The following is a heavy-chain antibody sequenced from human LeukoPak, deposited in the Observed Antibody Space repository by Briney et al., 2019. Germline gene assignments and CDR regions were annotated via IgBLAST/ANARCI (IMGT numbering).Heavy chain of an antibody. J-gene: IGHJ4*02. D-gene: IGHD6-19*01. Sequence: GGSLRLSCAASGFTVTNNYTTWVRQTPGKGLEWVSVLYSDGNTYYTDSVKGRFTISRDYSKNTVYLQMNNLRADDSAVYYCARGGQWPSLGFWGQGTLVTVSS. CDR1: GFTVTNNY. CDR3: ARGGQWPSLGF. CDR2: LYSDGNT. V-gene: IGHV3-66*01.